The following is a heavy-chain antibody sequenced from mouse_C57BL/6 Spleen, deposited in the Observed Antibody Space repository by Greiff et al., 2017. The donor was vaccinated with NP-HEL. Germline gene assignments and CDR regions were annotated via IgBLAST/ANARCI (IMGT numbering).Heavy chain of an antibody. J-gene: IGHJ2*01. V-gene: IGHV1-64*01. Sequence: QVQLQQPGAELVKPGASVKLSCKASGYTFTSYWMHWVKQRPGQGLEWIGMIHPNSGSTNYNEKFKSKATLTVDKSSSTAYMQLSSLTSEDSAVXCCASNYGSSFFDYWGQGTTLTVSS. D-gene: IGHD1-1*01. CDR2: IHPNSGST. CDR3: ASNYGSSFFDY. CDR1: GYTFTSYW.